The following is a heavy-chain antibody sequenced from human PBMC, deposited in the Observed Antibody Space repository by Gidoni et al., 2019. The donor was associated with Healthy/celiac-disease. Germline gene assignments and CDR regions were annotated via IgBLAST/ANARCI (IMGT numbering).Heavy chain of an antibody. CDR1: GGSFSGYY. J-gene: IGHJ4*02. D-gene: IGHD4-17*01. Sequence: QVQLQQWGAGLLKPSETLSPTCAVYGGSFSGYYWSWIRQPPGKGLEWIGEISHSGGSNYNPSLKSRVTISVDTSKNQISLKLSSVTAADTAVYYCARGLYGDQAFGYWGQGTLVTVSS. CDR3: ARGLYGDQAFGY. V-gene: IGHV4-34*01. CDR2: ISHSGGS.